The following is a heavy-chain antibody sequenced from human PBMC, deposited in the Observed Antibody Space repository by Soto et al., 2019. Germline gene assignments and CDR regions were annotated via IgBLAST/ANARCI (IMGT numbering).Heavy chain of an antibody. D-gene: IGHD6-19*01. CDR1: GYSFTSYW. V-gene: IGHV5-51*01. J-gene: IGHJ4*02. Sequence: GESLKISCKGSGYSFTSYWIGWVRQMPGKGLEWMGIIYPGDSNLRYSPPFQGQVTISADKSISTVYLQWSSLKASDTAIYYCARHSSSSCDFWGQGTLVTVSS. CDR2: IYPGDSNL. CDR3: ARHSSSSCDF.